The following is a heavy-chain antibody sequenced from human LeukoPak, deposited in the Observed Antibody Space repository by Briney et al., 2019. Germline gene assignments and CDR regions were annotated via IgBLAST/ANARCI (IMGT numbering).Heavy chain of an antibody. D-gene: IGHD3-22*01. V-gene: IGHV3-23*01. Sequence: GGSLRLSCQASGFTFYMYAMSWVRQAPGKGLEWVASMCGTAGCTFYPDSVKGRFTISRDNSKNVLYLRMNSLTAEDTAIYYCAKDRPNFHENSGHYYRRDGDSWGQGTLVTVPS. CDR2: MCGTAGCT. J-gene: IGHJ5*01. CDR1: GFTFYMYA. CDR3: AKDRPNFHENSGHYYRRDGDS.